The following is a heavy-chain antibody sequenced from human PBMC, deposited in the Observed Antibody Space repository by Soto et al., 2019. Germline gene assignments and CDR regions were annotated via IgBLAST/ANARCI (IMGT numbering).Heavy chain of an antibody. CDR1: GGSLRSYY. CDR2: INYSGGT. V-gene: IGHV4-59*08. D-gene: IGHD3-10*01. Sequence: QVQLQESGPRLVKPSDTLSLTCTVSGGSLRSYYGSWFRQPPGKGLEWVGYINYSGGTFYNPSLKSRVTMSVDTSNNQYSLMVNSVTATDTAVYYCARQGFGELHGLVDVWGQGPTVTVSS. CDR3: ARQGFGELHGLVDV. J-gene: IGHJ6*02.